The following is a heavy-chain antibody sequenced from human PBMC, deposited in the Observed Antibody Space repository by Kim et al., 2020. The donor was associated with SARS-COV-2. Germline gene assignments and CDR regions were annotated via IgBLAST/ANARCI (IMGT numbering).Heavy chain of an antibody. D-gene: IGHD5-12*01. CDR2: ISSKGGST. CDR3: VKDGRDGYNYVGYFDY. J-gene: IGHJ4*02. V-gene: IGHV3-64D*06. Sequence: GGSLRLSCSASGFTFSSYAMYWVRQAPGKGLEYVSVISSKGGSTYYADSVKGRFTISRDNSKNTLFLQMSSLKTEDTAVYYCVKDGRDGYNYVGYFDYWGQGTLVTVSS. CDR1: GFTFSSYA.